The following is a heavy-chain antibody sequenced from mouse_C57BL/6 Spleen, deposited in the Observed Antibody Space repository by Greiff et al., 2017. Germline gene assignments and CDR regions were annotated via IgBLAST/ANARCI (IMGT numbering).Heavy chain of an antibody. CDR3: ARCEKKLGRVFAY. D-gene: IGHD4-1*01. V-gene: IGHV1-59*01. Sequence: VQLQQPGAELVRPGTSVKLSCKASGYTFTSYWMHWVKQRPGQGLEWIGVIDPSDSYTNYNQKFKGKATLTVDTSSSTAYMQLSSLTSEDSAVYYCARCEKKLGRVFAYWGQGTLVTVSA. J-gene: IGHJ3*01. CDR1: GYTFTSYW. CDR2: IDPSDSYT.